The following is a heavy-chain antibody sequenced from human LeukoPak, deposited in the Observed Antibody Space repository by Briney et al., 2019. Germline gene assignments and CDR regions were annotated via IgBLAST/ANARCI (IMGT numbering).Heavy chain of an antibody. CDR1: GGTFSSYA. V-gene: IGHV1-69*04. CDR3: ACDILTGYYLVDY. Sequence: ASVKVSCKASGGTFSSYAISWGRQAPGQGLEWMGRIIPILGIANYAQKFQGRVTITADKSTSTAYMELSSLRSEDTAVYYCACDILTGYYLVDYWGQGTLVTVSS. D-gene: IGHD3-9*01. J-gene: IGHJ4*02. CDR2: IIPILGIA.